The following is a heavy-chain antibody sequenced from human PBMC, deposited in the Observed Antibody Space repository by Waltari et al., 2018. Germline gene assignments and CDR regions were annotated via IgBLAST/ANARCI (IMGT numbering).Heavy chain of an antibody. V-gene: IGHV3-53*01. Sequence: EVQLVESGGGLIKPGGSLRISCAASGFTVSNNYITWVRLAPGKGLEWVSVIYSGGGTYYADSVRGRFTISRDKVKNTVYLQMNSLRAEDTAVYYCGNIGAFDIWGQGTMVTVSS. J-gene: IGHJ3*02. D-gene: IGHD5-12*01. CDR1: GFTVSNNY. CDR3: GNIGAFDI. CDR2: IYSGGGT.